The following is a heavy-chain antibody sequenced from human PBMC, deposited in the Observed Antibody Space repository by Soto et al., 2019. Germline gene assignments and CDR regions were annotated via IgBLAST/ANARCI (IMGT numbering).Heavy chain of an antibody. V-gene: IGHV3-7*03. CDR2: IKQDGNDK. CDR3: ARYSYSSGPQDY. D-gene: IGHD6-19*01. CDR1: GFSFSSHW. J-gene: IGHJ4*02. Sequence: PXGSLRLSCAAAGFSFSSHWMSWVRQAPGKGLEWVANIKQDGNDKRYVDSVKGRFTISRDNAKSSLYLQMNSLRAEDTAVYYCARYSYSSGPQDYWGQGTLVTVSS.